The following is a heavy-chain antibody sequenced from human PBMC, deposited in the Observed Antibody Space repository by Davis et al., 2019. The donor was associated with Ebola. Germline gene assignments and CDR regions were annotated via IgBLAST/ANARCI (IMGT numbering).Heavy chain of an antibody. V-gene: IGHV3-7*01. D-gene: IGHD3-9*01. CDR2: IKQDGSEK. CDR1: GFTFSSYW. J-gene: IGHJ4*02. Sequence: GESLKISCAASGFTFSSYWMSWVRQAPGKGLEWVANIKQDGSEKYYADSVKGRFTISRDNSKNTLYLQMNSLRAEDTAVYYCARDGGDYDILTGYHDYWGQGTLVTVSS. CDR3: ARDGGDYDILTGYHDY.